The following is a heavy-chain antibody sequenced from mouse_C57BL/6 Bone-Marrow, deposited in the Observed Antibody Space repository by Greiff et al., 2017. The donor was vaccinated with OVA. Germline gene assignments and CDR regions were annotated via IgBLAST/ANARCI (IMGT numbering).Heavy chain of an antibody. CDR2: ISSGGDYI. J-gene: IGHJ4*01. D-gene: IGHD2-3*01. Sequence: DVMLVESGEGLVKPGGSLKLSCAASGFTFSSYAMSWVRQTPEKRLEWVAYISSGGDYIYYAATVKGGFTISSDNARNTLYLQMSSLKSEDTAMYYCTRDGYYAMDYWGQGTSVTVSS. V-gene: IGHV5-9-1*02. CDR3: TRDGYYAMDY. CDR1: GFTFSSYA.